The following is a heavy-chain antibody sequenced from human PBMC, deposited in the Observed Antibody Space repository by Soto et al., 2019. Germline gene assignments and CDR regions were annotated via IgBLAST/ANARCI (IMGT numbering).Heavy chain of an antibody. CDR2: ISGSGGST. D-gene: IGHD2-2*01. CDR3: AKGSVLVPAALIALNGYYYYGMDV. Sequence: PGGSLRLSCAASGFTFSSYAMSWVRQAPGKGLEWVSAISGSGGSTYYADSVKGRSTISRDNSKNTLYLQMNSLRAEDTAVYYCAKGSVLVPAALIALNGYYYYGMDVWGQGTTVTVSS. CDR1: GFTFSSYA. V-gene: IGHV3-23*01. J-gene: IGHJ6*02.